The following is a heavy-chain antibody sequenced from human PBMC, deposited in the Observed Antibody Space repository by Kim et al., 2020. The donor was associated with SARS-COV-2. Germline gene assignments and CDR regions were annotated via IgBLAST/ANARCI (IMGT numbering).Heavy chain of an antibody. D-gene: IGHD6-13*01. V-gene: IGHV3-30*01. CDR3: ARVRAEGIAAAGRRGFMDV. Sequence: GRFTISRDNSKNTLYLQMNCLRAEDTAVYYCARVRAEGIAAAGRRGFMDVWGKGTTVTVSS. J-gene: IGHJ6*03.